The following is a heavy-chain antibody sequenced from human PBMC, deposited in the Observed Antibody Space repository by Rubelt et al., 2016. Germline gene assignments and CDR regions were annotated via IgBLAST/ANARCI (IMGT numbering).Heavy chain of an antibody. CDR2: ISAYNGNT. V-gene: IGHV1-18*01. CDR3: ARDGIAAAVDY. J-gene: IGHJ4*02. D-gene: IGHD6-13*01. CDR1: GYTFTTYA. Sequence: QVQLVQSETEVKKPGASVKVSCKASGYTFTTYAISWVRQAPGQGLEWMGGISAYNGNTNSAQKSQGRVTMTADTSRSRAYMEWRSARSCGTTVYYCARDGIAAAVDYWGQGTLVTVSS.